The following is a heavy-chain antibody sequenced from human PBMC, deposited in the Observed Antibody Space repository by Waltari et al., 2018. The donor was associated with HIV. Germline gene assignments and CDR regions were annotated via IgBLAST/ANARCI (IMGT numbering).Heavy chain of an antibody. V-gene: IGHV3-43*01. Sequence: EVQLVESGGVVVQPGGSLRLSCAASGFTFDDYTLHCARPAQGKGLEWVSLISWHGGSTYYVDSVKGRFTISRDNSKNSLYLQMNSLRTEDTALYYCAKDRYSLVAAAGTPQNWGQGTLVTVSS. D-gene: IGHD6-13*01. CDR3: AKDRYSLVAAAGTPQN. J-gene: IGHJ4*02. CDR1: GFTFDDYT. CDR2: ISWHGGST.